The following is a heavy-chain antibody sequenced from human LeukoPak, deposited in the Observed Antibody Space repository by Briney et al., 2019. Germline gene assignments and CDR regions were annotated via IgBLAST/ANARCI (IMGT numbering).Heavy chain of an antibody. CDR1: GGSISSYY. CDR2: IYYSGST. CDR3: ARQEVVVVPAAQGGAFDI. V-gene: IGHV4-59*08. J-gene: IGHJ3*02. D-gene: IGHD2-2*01. Sequence: SETLSLTCTVSGGSISSYYWSWIRQPPGKGLEWIGYIYYSGSTNYNPSLKSRVTISVDTSKNQFSLKLSSVTAADTAVYYCARQEVVVVPAAQGGAFDIWGQGTMVTVSS.